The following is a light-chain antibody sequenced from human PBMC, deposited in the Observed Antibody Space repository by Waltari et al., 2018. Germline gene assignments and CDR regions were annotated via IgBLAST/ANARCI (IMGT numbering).Light chain of an antibody. Sequence: QSVLTQPPSVSEAPRQRVTISCSGSSSNIGNNAVNWYQQLPGKAPRLLIYYDDLVASGVSDRFSGSKSGTSAFLAISGLQSEDEADYYCAAWDDRLNGPVFGGGTKLTVL. CDR3: AAWDDRLNGPV. CDR2: YDD. CDR1: SSNIGNNA. J-gene: IGLJ2*01. V-gene: IGLV1-36*01.